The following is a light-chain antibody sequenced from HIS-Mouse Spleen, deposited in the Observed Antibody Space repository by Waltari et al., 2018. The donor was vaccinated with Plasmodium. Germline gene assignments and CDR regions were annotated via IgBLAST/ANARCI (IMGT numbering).Light chain of an antibody. V-gene: IGKV3-15*01. CDR1: QRVSSN. Sequence: IVMTQSPPTLSVSPGERATLSCSARQRVSSNLAWYQQKPGQAPRLLIYGASTRATGIPARFSGSGSGTEFTLTISSLQSEDFAVYYCQQYNNWSFTFGPGTKVDIK. J-gene: IGKJ3*01. CDR3: QQYNNWSFT. CDR2: GAS.